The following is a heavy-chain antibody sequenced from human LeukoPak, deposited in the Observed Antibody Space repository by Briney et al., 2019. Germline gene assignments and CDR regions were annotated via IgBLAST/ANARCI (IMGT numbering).Heavy chain of an antibody. Sequence: SETLSLTCTASGGSISSYYWSWIRQPPGKGLEWIGYIYYSGSTNYNPSLKSRVTISVDTSKNQFSLKLSSVTAADTAVYYCARQNYDFWSGYFYYFDYWGQGTLVTVSS. CDR1: GGSISSYY. J-gene: IGHJ4*02. CDR2: IYYSGST. V-gene: IGHV4-59*08. CDR3: ARQNYDFWSGYFYYFDY. D-gene: IGHD3-3*01.